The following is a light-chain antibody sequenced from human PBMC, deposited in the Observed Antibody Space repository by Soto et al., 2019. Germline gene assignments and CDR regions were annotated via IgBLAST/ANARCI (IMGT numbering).Light chain of an antibody. CDR1: SSDVGGYNY. CDR2: DVS. CDR3: SSYTSSSNLPYV. J-gene: IGLJ1*01. V-gene: IGLV2-14*01. Sequence: QSVLTQPASVSGSPGQSITISCTGTSSDVGGYNYVSWYQQHPGKAPKLMIYDVSNRPSGVSNRFSGSKSGNTASLTISGLQADDEADYYCSSYTSSSNLPYVFGTGTKVTVL.